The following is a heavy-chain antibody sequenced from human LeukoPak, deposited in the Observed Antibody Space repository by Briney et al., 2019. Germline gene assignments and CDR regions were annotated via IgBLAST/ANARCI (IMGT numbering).Heavy chain of an antibody. CDR2: IKDDGGEK. Sequence: GGSLRLSCAASGFTFSSYWMSWVRQAPGKGLEWVANIKDDGGEKYYVDSVRGRFTISRDNAKNSLHLQMNSLRADDTAVYYCARTKAYAFDIWGQGTMVTVSS. J-gene: IGHJ3*02. V-gene: IGHV3-7*04. CDR1: GFTFSSYW. CDR3: ARTKAYAFDI.